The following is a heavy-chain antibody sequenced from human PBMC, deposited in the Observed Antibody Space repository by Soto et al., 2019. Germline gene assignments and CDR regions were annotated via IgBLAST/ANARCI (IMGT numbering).Heavy chain of an antibody. J-gene: IGHJ4*02. CDR1: GFTFSNYA. D-gene: IGHD2-15*01. Sequence: PGGSLRLSCAASGFTFSNYAMSWVRQAPGKGLEWVSGISVSGGSTYYADSVKGRFTISRDNSKNTLYVQMNSLRVDDTAEYYCAKDAGSVCSGGSCYFQALDSWGQGTLVTVSS. CDR2: ISVSGGST. V-gene: IGHV3-23*01. CDR3: AKDAGSVCSGGSCYFQALDS.